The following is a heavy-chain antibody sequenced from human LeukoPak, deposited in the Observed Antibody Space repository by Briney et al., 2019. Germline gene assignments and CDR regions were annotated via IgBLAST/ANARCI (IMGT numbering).Heavy chain of an antibody. CDR1: GGSVSNGNYY. J-gene: IGHJ4*02. V-gene: IGHV4-61*01. CDR2: IYYSGST. D-gene: IGHD3-10*01. CDR3: TRSQNYYGSGDY. Sequence: SETLSLTCTVSGGSVSNGNYYWSWLRQPPGKALEWIGYIYYSGSTYYNPSLEGRVTISVDTSKNQFSVKLSSVTTADTAVYYCTRSQNYYGSGDYWSQGTLVTVSS.